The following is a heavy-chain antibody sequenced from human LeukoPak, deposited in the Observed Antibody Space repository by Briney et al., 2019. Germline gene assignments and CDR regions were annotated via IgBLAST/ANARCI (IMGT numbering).Heavy chain of an antibody. CDR1: GGSISSSSYY. D-gene: IGHD6-13*01. CDR2: IYYSGST. CDR3: ASGIAAADSPFDY. J-gene: IGHJ4*02. Sequence: SETLSLTCTVSGGSISSSSYYWGWIRQPPGKGLEWIGYIYYSGSTNYNPSLKSRVTISVDTSKNQFSLKLSSVTAADTAVYYCASGIAAADSPFDYWGQGTLVTVSS. V-gene: IGHV4-61*05.